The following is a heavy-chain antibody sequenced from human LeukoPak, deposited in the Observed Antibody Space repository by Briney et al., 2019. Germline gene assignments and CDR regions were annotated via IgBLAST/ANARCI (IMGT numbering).Heavy chain of an antibody. J-gene: IGHJ4*02. V-gene: IGHV3-33*01. Sequence: PGRSLRLSCAASGFIFSSYGMHWVRQAPGKGLEGVAVIWYDGSNKYYADSVKGRFTISRDNSKNTLYLQMNSLRAEDTAVYYCAGDPLSDNYFDYWGQGTLVTVSS. CDR2: IWYDGSNK. CDR3: AGDPLSDNYFDY. D-gene: IGHD2-21*02. CDR1: GFIFSSYG.